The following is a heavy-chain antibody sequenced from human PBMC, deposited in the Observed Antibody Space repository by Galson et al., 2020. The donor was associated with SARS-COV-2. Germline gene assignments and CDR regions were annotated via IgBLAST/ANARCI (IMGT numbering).Heavy chain of an antibody. J-gene: IGHJ4*02. V-gene: IGHV3-49*03. CDR3: TRRATVAGFIDY. Sequence: GESLKISCTASGFTFGDYAMSWFRQAPGKGLEWVGFIRSKAYGGTTEYAASVKGRFTISRDDSKSIAYLQMNSLKTEDTAVYYCTRRATVAGFIDYWGQGTLVTVSS. CDR2: IRSKAYGGTT. D-gene: IGHD6-19*01. CDR1: GFTFGDYA.